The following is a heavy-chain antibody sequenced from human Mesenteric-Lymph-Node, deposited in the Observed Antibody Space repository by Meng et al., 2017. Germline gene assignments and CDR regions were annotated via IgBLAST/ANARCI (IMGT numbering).Heavy chain of an antibody. J-gene: IGHJ4*02. CDR3: AKDEQWLVRFRPYYFDY. D-gene: IGHD6-19*01. Sequence: GESLKISCAASGFTFSSYAMHWVRQAPGKGLEWVAVISYDGSNKYYADSVKGRFTISRDNSKDTLYLQMNSLRAEDTAVYYCAKDEQWLVRFRPYYFDYWGQGTLVTVSS. V-gene: IGHV3-30*04. CDR1: GFTFSSYA. CDR2: ISYDGSNK.